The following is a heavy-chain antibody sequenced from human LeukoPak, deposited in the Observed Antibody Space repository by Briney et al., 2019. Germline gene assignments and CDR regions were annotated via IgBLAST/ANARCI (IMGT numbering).Heavy chain of an antibody. CDR3: ARGTSPFIWSGYYYHIHFDY. Sequence: SETLSLTCAVYGGSFSGYYWSWIRQPPGKGLEWIGEINHSGSTNYNPSLKSRVTISVDTSKNQFSLKLSSVTAADTAVYYCARGTSPFIWSGYYYHIHFDYWGQGTLVTVSS. CDR1: GGSFSGYY. CDR2: INHSGST. V-gene: IGHV4-34*01. D-gene: IGHD3-3*01. J-gene: IGHJ4*02.